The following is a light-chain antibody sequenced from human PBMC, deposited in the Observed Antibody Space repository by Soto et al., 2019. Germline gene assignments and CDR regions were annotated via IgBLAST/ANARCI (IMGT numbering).Light chain of an antibody. V-gene: IGKV3-20*01. CDR3: QQSSIAPLT. Sequence: EIVLTQSPGTLSLSPGEIATLSCRASQSVSSSYLAWYQQKPGQAPRLLIYGASISATGIPDRFSGSGSGTDFTLNISRLETQDFAVYYCQQSSIAPLTFGPGTKVDI. CDR2: GAS. CDR1: QSVSSSY. J-gene: IGKJ3*01.